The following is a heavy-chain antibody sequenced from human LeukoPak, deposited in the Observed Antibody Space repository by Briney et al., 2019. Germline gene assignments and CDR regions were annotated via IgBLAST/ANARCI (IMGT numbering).Heavy chain of an antibody. CDR2: IYDGGYA. CDR1: GFTVSNNF. J-gene: IGHJ4*02. Sequence: GGSLRLSRAASGFTVSNNFMSLVRQAPGKGLEWVSVIYDGGYARYAASVTGRFIISRDSSKNTLYLQMNSLRAEDTAVYYCARTRTGFNVVDYWGQGTLVTVSS. D-gene: IGHD3/OR15-3a*01. CDR3: ARTRTGFNVVDY. V-gene: IGHV3-53*01.